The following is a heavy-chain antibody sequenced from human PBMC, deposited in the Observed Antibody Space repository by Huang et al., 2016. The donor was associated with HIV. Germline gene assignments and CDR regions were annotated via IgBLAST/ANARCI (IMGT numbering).Heavy chain of an antibody. CDR2: IVPLFSVT. CDR1: GGSFNSLA. CDR3: AREGQTWYGKPIAAFEI. J-gene: IGHJ3*02. D-gene: IGHD6-13*01. Sequence: VQLVQSGAEVKRPGTSVKISCKASGGSFNSLAFNWVRQAPGQGLQDMGGIVPLFSVTNYAEKFRGRLSISAEKSTSTVFMELRGLTSEDTAVFFCAREGQTWYGKPIAAFEIWGQGT. V-gene: IGHV1-69*10.